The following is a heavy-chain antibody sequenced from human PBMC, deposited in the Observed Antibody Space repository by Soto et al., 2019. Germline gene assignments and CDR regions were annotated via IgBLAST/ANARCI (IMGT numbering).Heavy chain of an antibody. CDR3: ASGGRSYCSGGSCYDLFDY. CDR2: IYHSGST. CDR1: GGSISSGGYS. J-gene: IGHJ4*02. D-gene: IGHD2-15*01. V-gene: IGHV4-30-2*02. Sequence: SETLSLTCAVFGGSISSGGYSWSLIRQPPGKGLEWIGYIYHSGSTYYNPSLKSRVTISVDRSKNQFSLKLSSVTAADTAVYYCASGGRSYCSGGSCYDLFDYWGQGTLVTVSS.